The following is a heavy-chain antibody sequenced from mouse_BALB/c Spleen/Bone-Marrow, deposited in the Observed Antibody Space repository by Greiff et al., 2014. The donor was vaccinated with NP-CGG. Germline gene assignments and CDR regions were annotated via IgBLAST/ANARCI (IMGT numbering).Heavy chain of an antibody. CDR2: INDGGSYT. D-gene: IGHD2-1*01. J-gene: IGHJ4*01. CDR1: GFTFSDYY. CDR3: ARDGNFAMDY. Sequence: EVKLEESGGGLVKPGGSLKLSCAVSGFTFSDYYMYWVRQNPEKRLEWVATINDGGSYTYYPDSVKGRFTISGDNAKNNLYLQMSSLKSEDTAMYYCARDGNFAMDYWGQGTSVTVSS. V-gene: IGHV5-4*02.